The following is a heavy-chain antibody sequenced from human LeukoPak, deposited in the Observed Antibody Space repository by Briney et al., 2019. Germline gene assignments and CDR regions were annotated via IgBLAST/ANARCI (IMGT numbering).Heavy chain of an antibody. J-gene: IGHJ6*03. V-gene: IGHV1-2*02. D-gene: IGHD3-3*01. Sequence: ASVKVSCKTSGYTFTDCYIHWVRQAPGQGLEWMGGINPDSGYTNYAQKFQGRVTMTRDTSINTAYMELSRLTSDDTAVYYCATDPRTTVFGTFRYYYMDVWGEGTTVAVSS. CDR2: INPDSGYT. CDR1: GYTFTDCY. CDR3: ATDPRTTVFGTFRYYYMDV.